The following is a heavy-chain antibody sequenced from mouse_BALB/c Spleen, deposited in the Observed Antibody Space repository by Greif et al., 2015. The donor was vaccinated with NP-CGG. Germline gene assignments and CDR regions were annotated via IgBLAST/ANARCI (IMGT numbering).Heavy chain of an antibody. D-gene: IGHD1-1*01. CDR2: IYPGDGDT. V-gene: IGHV1-80*01. CDR1: GCAFSSYW. J-gene: IGHJ4*01. Sequence: VQLQQSGAELVRPGSSVKISCKASGCAFSSYWMNWVKQRPGQGLEWIGQIYPGDGDTNYNGKFKGKATLTADKSSSTAYMQLSSLTSEDSAVYFCAREGGYYDGDYYAMDYWGQGTSVTVSS. CDR3: AREGGYYDGDYYAMDY.